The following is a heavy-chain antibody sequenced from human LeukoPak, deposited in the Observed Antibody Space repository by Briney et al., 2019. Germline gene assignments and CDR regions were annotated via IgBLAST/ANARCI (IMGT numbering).Heavy chain of an antibody. CDR3: ARERGGSINVNRFDP. Sequence: ASETLSLTCTVSGGSISSYYWSWIRQPPGKGLEWIGYIYYSGSTNYNPSLKSRVTISVDTSKNQFSLKLSSVTAADTAVYYCARERGGSINVNRFDPWGQGTLVTVSS. D-gene: IGHD1-14*01. J-gene: IGHJ5*02. V-gene: IGHV4-59*01. CDR2: IYYSGST. CDR1: GGSISSYY.